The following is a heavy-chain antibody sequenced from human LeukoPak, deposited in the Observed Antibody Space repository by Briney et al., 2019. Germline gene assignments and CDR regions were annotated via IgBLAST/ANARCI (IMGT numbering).Heavy chain of an antibody. Sequence: PGGSLRLSCAASGFSFSSSGMHWVRQAPGKGLEWVGFIRYDGNNKHYADSVKGRFTISRDNAKNTLYLQMNSLRAEDTAVYYCARYGSLSDYWGQGTLVTVSS. J-gene: IGHJ4*02. CDR1: GFSFSSSG. D-gene: IGHD2-15*01. V-gene: IGHV3-30*02. CDR2: IRYDGNNK. CDR3: ARYGSLSDY.